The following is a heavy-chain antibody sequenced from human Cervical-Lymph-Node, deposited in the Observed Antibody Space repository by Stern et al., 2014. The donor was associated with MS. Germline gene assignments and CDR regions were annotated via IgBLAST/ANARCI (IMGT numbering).Heavy chain of an antibody. CDR1: GYSFSHFW. V-gene: IGHV5-51*03. D-gene: IGHD3-16*01. CDR2: IYPGDSDT. J-gene: IGHJ4*02. CDR3: AILRGDTGLHY. Sequence: EVQLVQSGAEVKKPGASLRISCKGSGYSFSHFWVGWVRQVPGRGLEWMGIIYPGDSDTRYSPSFQGQITISADPSISTAYLQLSSLKASDTAIYYCAILRGDTGLHYWGQGTLVTVSS.